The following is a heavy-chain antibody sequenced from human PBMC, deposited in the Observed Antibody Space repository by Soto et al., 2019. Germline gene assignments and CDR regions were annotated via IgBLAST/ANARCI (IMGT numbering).Heavy chain of an antibody. V-gene: IGHV1-69*01. CDR3: AKYREVGAGYYHYGMDV. J-gene: IGHJ6*02. CDR2: IIPIFGTP. CDR1: GGTFNNYA. D-gene: IGHD1-26*01. Sequence: QVKLVQSGAEVKKPGSSVKVSCRASGGTFNNYAINWVRQAPGQGLEWMGGIIPIFGTPNHAPKFLGRITITADVSTNTVYMELRSLRSDDTAVYYCAKYREVGAGYYHYGMDVWGQGTTVTVS.